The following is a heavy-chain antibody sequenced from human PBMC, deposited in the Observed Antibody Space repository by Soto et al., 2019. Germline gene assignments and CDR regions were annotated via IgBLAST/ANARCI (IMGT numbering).Heavy chain of an antibody. CDR1: GFTFSSYD. J-gene: IGHJ4*02. Sequence: EVQLVESGGGLVQPGGSLRLSCVASGFTFSSYDMHWVRQTTGKRLEWVSAIGTAGDTDYPGSVKGRFTISRQNGNNSLYLQMNTQRAEDTAVSYCVRESTTWVFDFWGQGTMVTVSS. D-gene: IGHD4-17*01. CDR3: VRESTTWVFDF. CDR2: IGTAGDT. V-gene: IGHV3-13*01.